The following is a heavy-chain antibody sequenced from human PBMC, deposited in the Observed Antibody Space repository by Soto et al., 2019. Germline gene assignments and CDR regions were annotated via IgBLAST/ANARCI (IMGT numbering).Heavy chain of an antibody. CDR2: IYHSGST. Sequence: WETLSLTCAVSGYSISTGFNWAWIRQPPGKGLEWIGSIYHSGSTYYNLSLKSRVTISSDTSKNQFSLKLSSVTAADTAVYYCARGPNLVLRYFDWLSPFDYWGQGTLVTVSS. D-gene: IGHD3-9*01. J-gene: IGHJ4*02. V-gene: IGHV4-38-2*01. CDR3: ARGPNLVLRYFDWLSPFDY. CDR1: GYSISTGFN.